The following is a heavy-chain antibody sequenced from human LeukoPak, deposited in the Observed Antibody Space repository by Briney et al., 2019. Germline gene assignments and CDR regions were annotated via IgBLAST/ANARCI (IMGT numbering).Heavy chain of an antibody. V-gene: IGHV3-30*02. Sequence: AGGSLRLSCAASGFTFSSYGMHWVRPAPGKGLEGVAFIRYDGSNKYYADSVKGRFTISRDNSKNTLYLQMNSLRAEDTAVYYCARESITMVRGVIRGAFDIWGQGTMVTVSS. CDR1: GFTFSSYG. J-gene: IGHJ3*02. CDR3: ARESITMVRGVIRGAFDI. CDR2: IRYDGSNK. D-gene: IGHD3-10*01.